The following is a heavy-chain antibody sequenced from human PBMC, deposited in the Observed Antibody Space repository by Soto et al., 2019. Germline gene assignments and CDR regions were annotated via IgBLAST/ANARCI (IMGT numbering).Heavy chain of an antibody. CDR1: GGTFSSYA. CDR3: ASQNRRKPAFDI. CDR2: ISPIFGTA. Sequence: QVQLVQSGAEVKKPGSSVKVSCKASGGTFSSYAISWVRQAPGQGLEWMGGISPIFGTANHAQKFQGRVTITADKSTSTAYMELISLRTEDTAVYYCASQNRRKPAFDIWGQGTMVTVSS. D-gene: IGHD3-16*02. J-gene: IGHJ3*02. V-gene: IGHV1-69*06.